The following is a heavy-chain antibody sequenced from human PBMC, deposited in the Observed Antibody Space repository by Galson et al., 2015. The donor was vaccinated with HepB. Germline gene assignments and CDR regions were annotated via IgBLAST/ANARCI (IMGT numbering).Heavy chain of an antibody. D-gene: IGHD2-21*01. V-gene: IGHV3-23*01. Sequence: SLRLSCAASGFTFNNYVMSWVRQAPGMGLEWVPSVSAYYTGPWYADSVKGRFTISRDNSKNTLYLQMSSLRDEDTAVYYCAKLLQRYFVDYWGQGTLVTVSS. CDR1: GFTFNNYV. CDR3: AKLLQRYFVDY. J-gene: IGHJ4*02. CDR2: VSAYYTGP.